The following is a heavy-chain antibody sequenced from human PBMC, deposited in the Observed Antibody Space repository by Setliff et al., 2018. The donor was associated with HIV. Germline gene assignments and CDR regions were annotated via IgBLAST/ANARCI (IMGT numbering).Heavy chain of an antibody. V-gene: IGHV4-61*02. Sequence: PSETLSLTCTVSGVSISSGSYYWSWIRQSAGKGLEWIGRIYTSGSTNYNPSLKSRVTISVDASKNQFSLKLSSVTAADTAVYYCARDRSSGRGYYYYYYMDVWGRGTTVTVSS. CDR1: GVSISSGSYY. J-gene: IGHJ6*03. CDR3: ARDRSSGRGYYYYYYMDV. CDR2: IYTSGST. D-gene: IGHD6-19*01.